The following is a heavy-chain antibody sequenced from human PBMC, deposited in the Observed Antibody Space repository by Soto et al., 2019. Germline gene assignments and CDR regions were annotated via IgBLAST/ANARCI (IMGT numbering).Heavy chain of an antibody. J-gene: IGHJ3*01. CDR3: ATWHEREHAYDV. Sequence: LXLSCAAFRLTISCKKYVAWVRQAPGKGLEWVSALYDVDGSFYADSVKGRFTTSSDSSKTTVYLQMNDLRPDDTAVYYCATWHEREHAYDVWGQGTTVTVSS. D-gene: IGHD1-1*01. V-gene: IGHV3-53*01. CDR1: RLTISCKKY. CDR2: LYDVDGS.